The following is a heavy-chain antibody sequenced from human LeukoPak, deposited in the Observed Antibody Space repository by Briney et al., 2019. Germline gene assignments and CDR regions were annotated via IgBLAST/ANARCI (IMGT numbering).Heavy chain of an antibody. D-gene: IGHD3-3*01. J-gene: IGHJ5*02. CDR2: IYYSGST. CDR3: ARAAPYDFWSGYYYGSWFDP. V-gene: IGHV4-39*01. Sequence: PSETLSLTCTVSGGSISSSSYYWGWIRQPPGKGLEWIGSIYYSGSTYYNPSLKSRVTISVDTSKNQFSPKLSSVTAADTAVYYCARAAPYDFWSGYYYGSWFDPWGQGTLVTVSS. CDR1: GGSISSSSYY.